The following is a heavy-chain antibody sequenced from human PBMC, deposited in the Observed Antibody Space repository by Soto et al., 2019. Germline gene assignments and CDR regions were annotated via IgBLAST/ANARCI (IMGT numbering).Heavy chain of an antibody. CDR1: GFTFSSYA. Sequence: GGSLRFSCAASGFTFSSYAMNWVRPAPGKGLEWVSAISGSGGSTYYVDSVKGRFTISRDNSRNTLYLQMNSLRAEDTAVYYCAKDPEVVVTAPDYWGQGTLVTVSS. CDR2: ISGSGGST. J-gene: IGHJ4*02. CDR3: AKDPEVVVTAPDY. D-gene: IGHD2-21*02. V-gene: IGHV3-23*01.